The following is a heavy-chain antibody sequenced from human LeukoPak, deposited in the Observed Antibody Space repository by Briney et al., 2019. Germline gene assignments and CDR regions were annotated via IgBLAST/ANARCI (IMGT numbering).Heavy chain of an antibody. J-gene: IGHJ5*02. D-gene: IGHD6-13*01. V-gene: IGHV4-61*02. CDR1: GGSISSGGYY. CDR3: ARGPPSTSWYWFDP. Sequence: PSETLSLTCTVSGGSISSGGYYWSWIRQPAGKGLEWIGRVYTSGSTNYNPSLKTRVNISVDTSKNQFSLKVKSVTAADTAVYYCARGPPSTSWYWFDPWGQGTLVTVSS. CDR2: VYTSGST.